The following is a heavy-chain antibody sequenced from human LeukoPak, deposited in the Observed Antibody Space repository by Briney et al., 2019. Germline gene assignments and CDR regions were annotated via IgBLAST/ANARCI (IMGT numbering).Heavy chain of an antibody. CDR1: RFTLTSSW. J-gene: IGHJ6*02. Sequence: GGSLRHSSAAPRFTLTSSWMHSVRQALGNGLVRLSRINSDGSIKAYADSVKGRLTISRDNTKNTLYLQMNSLRAEDTAVYYCARGNGHSSGWYGGSYYYSYGMDVWGQGTTVTVSS. V-gene: IGHV3-74*03. D-gene: IGHD6-19*01. CDR2: INSDGSIK. CDR3: ARGNGHSSGWYGGSYYYSYGMDV.